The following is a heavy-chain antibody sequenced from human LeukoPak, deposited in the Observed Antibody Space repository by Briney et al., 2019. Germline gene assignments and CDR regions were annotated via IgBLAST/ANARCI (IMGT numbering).Heavy chain of an antibody. J-gene: IGHJ4*02. CDR2: ISGSGGST. Sequence: GGSLRLSCAASGFTFSSYAMSWVRQAPGKGLEWVSAISGSGGSTYYADSVKGRFTISRDNSKNTLYLQMNSLRAEDTAVYYCAKVGYYDSSGYYRSASYYWGQGTLVTVSS. V-gene: IGHV3-23*01. D-gene: IGHD3-22*01. CDR3: AKVGYYDSSGYYRSASYY. CDR1: GFTFSSYA.